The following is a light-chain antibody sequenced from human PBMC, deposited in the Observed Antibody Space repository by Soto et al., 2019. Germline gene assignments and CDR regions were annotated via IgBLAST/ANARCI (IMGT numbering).Light chain of an antibody. J-gene: IGLJ1*01. V-gene: IGLV1-44*01. CDR3: AAWDDSLNGYV. CDR1: SSNIGNNN. CDR2: SNN. Sequence: QAVVTQPPSASGTPGQRVTISCSGSSSNIGNNNVNWYQQLPGTAPKLLIYSNNQRPSGVPDRFSGSKSGTSASLAISGLQSEDEADYYCAAWDDSLNGYVFGTGTKLTVL.